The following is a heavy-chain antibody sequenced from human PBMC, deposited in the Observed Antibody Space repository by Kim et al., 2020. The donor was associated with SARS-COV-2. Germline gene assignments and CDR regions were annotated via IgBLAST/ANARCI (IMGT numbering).Heavy chain of an antibody. CDR3: ATAPGYYDSSGYYEDY. V-gene: IGHV1-24*01. J-gene: IGHJ4*02. D-gene: IGHD3-22*01. CDR2: FDPEDGET. CDR1: GYTLTELS. Sequence: ASVKVSCKVSGYTLTELSMHWVRQAPGKGLEWMGGFDPEDGETIYAQKFQGRVTMTEDTSTDTAYMELSSLRSEDTAVYYCATAPGYYDSSGYYEDYWGQGTLVTVSS.